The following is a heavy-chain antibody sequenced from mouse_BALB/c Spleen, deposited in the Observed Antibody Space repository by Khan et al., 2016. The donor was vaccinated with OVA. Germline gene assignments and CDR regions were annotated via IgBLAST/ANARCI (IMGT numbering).Heavy chain of an antibody. CDR3: SRPSTTEYDYFMAY. Sequence: EVQLVESGGDLVQPGGSLKLSCAASGFTFSSYTMSWVRQTPEKRLEWVAFISKGGYSTYYPDTVKGRFTISRDNAKNTLYLQMSSLKSEDTAMXSCSRPSTTEYDYFMAYWGQGTSVTVSS. CDR1: GFTFSSYT. CDR2: ISKGGYST. J-gene: IGHJ4*01. D-gene: IGHD1-1*01. V-gene: IGHV5-12-2*01.